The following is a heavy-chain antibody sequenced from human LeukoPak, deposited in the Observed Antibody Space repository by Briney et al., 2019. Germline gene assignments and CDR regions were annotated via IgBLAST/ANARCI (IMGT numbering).Heavy chain of an antibody. CDR1: GFTFSSYA. V-gene: IGHV3-30*02. J-gene: IGHJ4*02. Sequence: LAGGSLRLSCAASGFTFSSYAMHWVRQAPGKGLEWVAFIRYDGSNKYYADSVKGRFTISRDNSKNTLYLQMNSLRAEDTAVYYCAKVEGFCSSTSCPGWGQGTLVTVSS. CDR2: IRYDGSNK. CDR3: AKVEGFCSSTSCPG. D-gene: IGHD2-2*01.